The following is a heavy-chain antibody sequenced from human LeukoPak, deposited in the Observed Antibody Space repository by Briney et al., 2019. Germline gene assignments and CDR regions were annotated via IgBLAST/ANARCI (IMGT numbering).Heavy chain of an antibody. J-gene: IGHJ3*02. D-gene: IGHD5-24*01. Sequence: SETLSLTCTVSGGSISSSSYYWGWIRQPPGKGLEWIGSIYYSGSTYYNPSLKSRVTISVDTSKNQFSLKLSSVTAADTAVYYCARGSVEMATISAFDIWGQGTMVTVSS. CDR3: ARGSVEMATISAFDI. CDR1: GGSISSSSYY. CDR2: IYYSGST. V-gene: IGHV4-39*07.